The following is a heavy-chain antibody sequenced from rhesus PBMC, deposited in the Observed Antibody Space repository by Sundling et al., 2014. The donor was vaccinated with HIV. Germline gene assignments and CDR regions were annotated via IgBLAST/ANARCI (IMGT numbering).Heavy chain of an antibody. CDR2: TIPLVRMA. CDR1: GFTFGSYA. V-gene: IGHV1-198*02. D-gene: IGHD3-28*01. J-gene: IGHJ6*01. CDR3: ARGYSRDYHDSGYFLDL. Sequence: QVQLVQSGAEVKKPGASVKVSCKASGFTFGSYAINWVRQAPGQGFEWMGVTIPLVRMANYAEKVRGRIKISADTSANSAYMELNNLRSEDTAVYYCARGYSRDYHDSGYFLDLWGQGVVVTVSS.